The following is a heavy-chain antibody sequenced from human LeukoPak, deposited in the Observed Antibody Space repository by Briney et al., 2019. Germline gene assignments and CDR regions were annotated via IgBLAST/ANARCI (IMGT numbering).Heavy chain of an antibody. CDR3: ARPGSGRYNINAFDI. CDR1: GFTFGVYT. Sequence: EMSLRLSCAASGFTFGVYTMHWVRQAPAKGLEWVAFISYDGGNKYYADSVKGRFTISRDNSKNTSYLEMNSLRDEDTAVYYCARPGSGRYNINAFDIWGQGTMVTVSS. D-gene: IGHD6-19*01. V-gene: IGHV3-30-3*01. J-gene: IGHJ3*02. CDR2: ISYDGGNK.